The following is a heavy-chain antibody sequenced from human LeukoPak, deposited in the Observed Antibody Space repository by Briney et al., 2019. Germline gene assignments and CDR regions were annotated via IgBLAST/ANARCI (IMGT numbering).Heavy chain of an antibody. CDR3: ARYRCSSTSCFVDY. D-gene: IGHD2-2*01. CDR1: GFTFSNYA. CDR2: ISSNGGST. V-gene: IGHV3-64*01. J-gene: IGHJ4*02. Sequence: GGSLRLSCAASGFTFSNYAMYWVRQAPGKGLDYVSAISSNGGSTYYANSVKGRFTISRDNSKNTLYLQMGSLRAEDMAVYYCARYRCSSTSCFVDYWGQGTLVTVSS.